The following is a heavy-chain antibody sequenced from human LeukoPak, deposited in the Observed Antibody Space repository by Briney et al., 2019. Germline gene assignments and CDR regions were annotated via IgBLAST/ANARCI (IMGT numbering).Heavy chain of an antibody. CDR1: GFTFSSYG. CDR2: IWYDGSNK. V-gene: IGHV3-30*02. Sequence: GGSLRLSCAASGFTFSSYGIHWVRQAPGKGLEWVAVIWYDGSNKYYADSVKGRFTISRDNSKNTLYLQMNSLRAEDTAVYYCANLMRSYYDYWGQGTLVTVSS. J-gene: IGHJ4*02. CDR3: ANLMRSYYDY.